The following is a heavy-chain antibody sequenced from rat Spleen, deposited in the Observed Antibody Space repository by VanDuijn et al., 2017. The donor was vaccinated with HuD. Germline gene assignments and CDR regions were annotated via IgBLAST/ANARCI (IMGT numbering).Heavy chain of an antibody. CDR3: ARHGRYWYFDF. CDR1: GFTFSDYA. V-gene: IGHV5-7*01. J-gene: IGHJ1*01. CDR2: IIYDGTKS. Sequence: EVQLVESGGGLVQPGRSLKLSCAASGFTFSDYAMAWVRQAPKEGLEWVGTIIYDGTKSYYGDSVKGRFTISRENAESTLYLQMDSLRSEDTATYYCARHGRYWYFDFWGPGTMVTVSS.